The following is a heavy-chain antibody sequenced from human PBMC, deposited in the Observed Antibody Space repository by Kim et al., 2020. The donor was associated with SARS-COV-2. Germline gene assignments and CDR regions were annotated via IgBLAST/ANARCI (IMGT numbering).Heavy chain of an antibody. D-gene: IGHD3-3*01. J-gene: IGHJ4*02. CDR1: GFTFSSYG. Sequence: GGSLRLSCAASGFTFSSYGMHWVRQAPGKGLEWVAVISYDGSNKYYADSVKGRFTISRDNSKNTLYLQMNSLRAEDTAVYYCAKERYDFWSGYEFDYWGQGTLVTVSS. CDR3: AKERYDFWSGYEFDY. V-gene: IGHV3-30*18. CDR2: ISYDGSNK.